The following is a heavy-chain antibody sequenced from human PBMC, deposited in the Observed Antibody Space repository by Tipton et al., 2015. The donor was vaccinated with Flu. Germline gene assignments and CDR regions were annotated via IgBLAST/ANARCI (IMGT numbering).Heavy chain of an antibody. CDR3: ARDKNEFYAFEN. J-gene: IGHJ4*02. D-gene: IGHD2/OR15-2a*01. CDR1: GFKFNMYG. V-gene: IGHV3-33*08. CDR2: IWYDGSNK. Sequence: QLVQSGGGVVQPGRSLRLSCAASGFKFNMYGMHWVRQAPGKGLEWVAVIWYDGSNKYYADSVKGRFTISRDNSKNTVYLQMNSLRAEDTAVYYCARDKNEFYAFENWAQGTLVTVSS.